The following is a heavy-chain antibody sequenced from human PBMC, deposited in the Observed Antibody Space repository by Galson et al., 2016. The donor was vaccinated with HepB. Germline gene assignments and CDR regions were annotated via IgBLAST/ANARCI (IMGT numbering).Heavy chain of an antibody. CDR1: GFTFSNSA. V-gene: IGHV3-23*01. CDR2: LSAGGGST. CDR3: ARDKSEQRFSSWSDP. D-gene: IGHD1/OR15-1a*01. J-gene: IGHJ5*02. Sequence: SLRLSCAASGFTFSNSAMTWVRQAPGRALEWVSALSAGGGSTYYADSVKGRFTISRDNAKNSVHLQMNGLRAEDTAVYYCARDKSEQRFSSWSDPWGQGTLVTVSS.